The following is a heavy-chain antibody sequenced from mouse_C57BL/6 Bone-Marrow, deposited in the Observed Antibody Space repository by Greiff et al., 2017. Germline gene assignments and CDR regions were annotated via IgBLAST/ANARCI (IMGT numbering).Heavy chain of an antibody. V-gene: IGHV14-4*01. D-gene: IGHD2-5*01. CDR2: LDPENGDT. J-gene: IGHJ3*01. Sequence: EVQLQQSGAELVRPGASVKLSCTASGFNIKDDYMHWVKQRPEQGLEWIGWLDPENGDTEYASKFQGKATITADTSSNTAYLQLSSLTSEDTAVYYCTTPYYSNPFAYWGQGTLVTVSA. CDR3: TTPYYSNPFAY. CDR1: GFNIKDDY.